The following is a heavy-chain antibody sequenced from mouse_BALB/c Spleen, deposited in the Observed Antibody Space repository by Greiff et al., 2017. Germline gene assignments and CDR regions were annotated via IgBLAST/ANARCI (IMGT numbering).Heavy chain of an antibody. J-gene: IGHJ2*01. CDR2: IWAGGST. D-gene: IGHD2-4*01. CDR1: GFSLTSYG. Sequence: QVQLKESGPGLVAPSQSLSITCTVSGFSLTSYGVHWVRQPPGKGLEWLGVIWAGGSTNYNSALMSRLSISKDNSKSQVFLKMNSLQTDDTAMYYCARDPTMITTGYDFDYWGQGTTLTVSS. V-gene: IGHV2-9*02. CDR3: ARDPTMITTGYDFDY.